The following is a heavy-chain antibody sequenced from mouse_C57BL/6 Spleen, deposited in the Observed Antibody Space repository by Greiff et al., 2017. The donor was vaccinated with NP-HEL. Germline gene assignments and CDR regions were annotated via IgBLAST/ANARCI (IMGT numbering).Heavy chain of an antibody. V-gene: IGHV6-3*01. CDR3: TEDYDGRYWYFDV. J-gene: IGHJ1*03. CDR2: IRLKSDNYAT. Sequence: DVMLVESGGGLVQPGGSMKLSCVASGFTFSNYWMNWVRQSPEKGLEWVAQIRLKSDNYATHYAESVKGRFTISRDDSKSSVYLQMNNLRAEDTGIYYCTEDYDGRYWYFDVWGTGTTVTVSS. D-gene: IGHD1-1*01. CDR1: GFTFSNYW.